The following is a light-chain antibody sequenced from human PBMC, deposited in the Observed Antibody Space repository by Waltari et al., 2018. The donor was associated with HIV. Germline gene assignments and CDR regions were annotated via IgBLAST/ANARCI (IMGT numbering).Light chain of an antibody. J-gene: IGLJ3*02. V-gene: IGLV1-47*01. CDR1: SSNIGRNY. CDR3: AAWDDSLSAWV. Sequence: QSVLTQPPSAPGTPGQRVSISCSGSSSNIGRNYVYWYQQLPGTAPKLLMYRNDERPSGVPDRFSGSKSGTSASLAISGLRSEDEADYYCAAWDDSLSAWVFGGGTKLTVL. CDR2: RND.